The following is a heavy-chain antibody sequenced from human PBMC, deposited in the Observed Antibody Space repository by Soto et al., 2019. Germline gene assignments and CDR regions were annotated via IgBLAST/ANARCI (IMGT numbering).Heavy chain of an antibody. Sequence: SETLSLTCTVSGASINSYHWSWIPQPAGKGLEWIGHIHSSGSTNYNPSLKSRVTMSVDTSKNQFSLRLMSLTAADTAVYYCARDQGVAAAGITWFDPWGQGSLVTVSS. CDR2: IHSSGST. CDR1: GASINSYH. CDR3: ARDQGVAAAGITWFDP. V-gene: IGHV4-4*07. D-gene: IGHD6-13*01. J-gene: IGHJ5*02.